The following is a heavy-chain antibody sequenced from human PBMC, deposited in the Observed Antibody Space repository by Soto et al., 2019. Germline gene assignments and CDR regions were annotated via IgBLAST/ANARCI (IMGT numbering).Heavy chain of an antibody. Sequence: HVQLQESGPGLVKPSETLSLTCTVSGGSISSYYWTWIRQPPGKGLEWVGYVYYSGTTYYNPSLQSRVSISVDTCKNQFSLKVKSVTAADPAIYYWARAGSTWRYFCYYWGQGSLVTVSS. CDR1: GGSISSYY. CDR3: ARAGSTWRYFCYY. D-gene: IGHD6-13*01. V-gene: IGHV4-59*01. J-gene: IGHJ4*02. CDR2: VYYSGTT.